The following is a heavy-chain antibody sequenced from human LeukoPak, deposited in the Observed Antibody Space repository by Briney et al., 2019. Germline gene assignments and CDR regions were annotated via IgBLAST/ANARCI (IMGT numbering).Heavy chain of an antibody. CDR3: ARDCQDGCRH. CDR2: IYYSGRT. D-gene: IGHD5-24*01. CDR1: GGSISSYY. Sequence: SETLSLTCTVSGGSISSYYWSWIRQPPGKGLEWIGYIYYSGRTNYNPSLKSRVTISVDTSKNQFSLKLSSVTAADTAVYYCARDCQDGCRHWGQGTLVTVSS. J-gene: IGHJ4*02. V-gene: IGHV4-59*01.